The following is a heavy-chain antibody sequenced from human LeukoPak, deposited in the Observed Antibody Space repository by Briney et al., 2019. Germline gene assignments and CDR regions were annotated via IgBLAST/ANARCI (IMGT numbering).Heavy chain of an antibody. CDR1: GGSFSGYY. V-gene: IGHV4-34*01. D-gene: IGHD6-6*01. J-gene: IGHJ4*02. Sequence: SETLSLTCAVYGGSFSGYYWSWIRQPPGKGLEWIGEINHSGSTNYNPSLKSRVTISVDTSKNQFSLKLSSVTAADTAVYYCARTRIAARPRLLHYFDYWGQGTLVTVSS. CDR3: ARTRIAARPRLLHYFDY. CDR2: INHSGST.